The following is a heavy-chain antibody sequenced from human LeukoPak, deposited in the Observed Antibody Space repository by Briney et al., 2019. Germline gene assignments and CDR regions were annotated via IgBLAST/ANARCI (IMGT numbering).Heavy chain of an antibody. CDR2: IRSKAYGGTT. J-gene: IGHJ3*02. V-gene: IGHV3-49*03. Sequence: GGSLRLSCTASGFTFGDYAMSWFRQAPGKGLEWVGFIRSKAYGGTTEYAASVKGRFTISRDDSKSIAYLQMNSLKTEDTAVYYCARDDALGDNALDIWGQGTMVTVSS. CDR3: ARDDALGDNALDI. D-gene: IGHD3-16*01. CDR1: GFTFGDYA.